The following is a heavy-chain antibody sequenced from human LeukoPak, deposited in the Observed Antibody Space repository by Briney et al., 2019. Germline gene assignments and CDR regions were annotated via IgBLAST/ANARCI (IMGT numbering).Heavy chain of an antibody. CDR1: GGSISSSSYY. J-gene: IGHJ6*03. Sequence: SETLSLTCTVSGGSISSSSYYWGWIRQPPGKGLEWIGSIYYSGSTYYNPSLKSRVTISVDTSKNQFSLKLSSVTAADTAVYYCARGRHELRYSDWLFQHNYMDVWGKGTTVTVSS. CDR2: IYYSGST. CDR3: ARGRHELRYSDWLFQHNYMDV. V-gene: IGHV4-39*01. D-gene: IGHD3-9*01.